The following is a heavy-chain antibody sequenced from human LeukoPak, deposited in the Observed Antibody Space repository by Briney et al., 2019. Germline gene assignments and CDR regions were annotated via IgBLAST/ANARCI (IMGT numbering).Heavy chain of an antibody. V-gene: IGHV4-59*01. CDR3: ARGPLSWYNYYYYMDV. CDR1: GGSISSYY. Sequence: SETLSLTCTVSGGSISSYYWSWIRQPPGKGLEWIGYIYYSGSTNYNPSLKSRVTISVDTSKNQFSLKLSSVTAADTAVYYCARGPLSWYNYYYYMDVWGKGTTVTVSS. J-gene: IGHJ6*03. D-gene: IGHD6-13*01. CDR2: IYYSGST.